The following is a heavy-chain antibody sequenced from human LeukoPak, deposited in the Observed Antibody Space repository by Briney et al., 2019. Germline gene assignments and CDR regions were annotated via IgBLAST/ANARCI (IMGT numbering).Heavy chain of an antibody. CDR2: IYTHNGDT. V-gene: IGHV1-3*04. D-gene: IGHD2-2*02. Sequence: ASVKVSCKTSGYTFTRNAVHWVRQAPGQGLEWMGYIYTHNGDTKYSQKFQGRVTLTRDTSTSTVYMELSSLRSEDTAVYYCARGFNAIVVVPAAIRPGFDPWGQGTLVTVSS. CDR3: ARGFNAIVVVPAAIRPGFDP. CDR1: GYTFTRNA. J-gene: IGHJ5*02.